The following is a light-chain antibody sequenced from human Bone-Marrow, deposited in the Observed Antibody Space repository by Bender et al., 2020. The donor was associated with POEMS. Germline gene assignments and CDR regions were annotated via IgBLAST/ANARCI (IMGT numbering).Light chain of an antibody. J-gene: IGLJ2*01. Sequence: QSVLTQPPSVSGTPGQRVTISCSGSGSNIGGYPVNWYQQLPGTAPRLLIYTNNERPSGIPERFSGSNSGNTATLTISGTQAMDEADYYCQAWTSSTAVVFGGGTKLTVL. V-gene: IGLV1-44*01. CDR3: QAWTSSTAVV. CDR1: GSNIGGYP. CDR2: TNN.